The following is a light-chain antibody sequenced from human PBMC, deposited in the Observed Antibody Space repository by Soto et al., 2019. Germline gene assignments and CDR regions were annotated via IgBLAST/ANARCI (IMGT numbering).Light chain of an antibody. J-gene: IGLJ3*02. Sequence: QSVLTQPASVSGSPGQSITISCTGTSSDVGGYNYVSWYQQHPGKAPKLMIYEVINRPSGVSNRFSGSKSGNTASLTISGLQAEDEADYYCSSYTSRIIWVFGGGTQLTVL. CDR2: EVI. CDR3: SSYTSRIIWV. CDR1: SSDVGGYNY. V-gene: IGLV2-14*01.